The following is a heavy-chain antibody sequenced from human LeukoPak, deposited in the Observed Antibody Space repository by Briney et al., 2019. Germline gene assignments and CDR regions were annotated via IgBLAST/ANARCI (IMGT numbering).Heavy chain of an antibody. V-gene: IGHV6-1*01. J-gene: IGHJ4*02. D-gene: IGHD6-13*01. Sequence: SQTLSLTCAISRDSVSSNSAAWQWIRQSPSRGLEWLGRTYYRSKWYNDYGVSVKSRKTTKPDTSKNQFSLQLNSVTPEDTAVYYCARDHKGIAAAGTTFDYWGQGTLVTVHS. CDR2: TYYRSKWYN. CDR3: ARDHKGIAAAGTTFDY. CDR1: RDSVSSNSAA.